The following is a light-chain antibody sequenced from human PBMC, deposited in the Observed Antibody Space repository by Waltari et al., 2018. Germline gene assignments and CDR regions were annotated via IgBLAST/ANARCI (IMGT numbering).Light chain of an antibody. CDR1: QSVRGS. V-gene: IGKV3-20*01. CDR2: GAS. J-gene: IGKJ1*01. Sequence: DIVLTQCPGTLSLYPRERAGLSCRASQSVRGSLSWYQQKAGQAPRLLIYGASSRATVIPDRFSGSGSGTDFSLTISRLEPEDFAVYYCQHYVRLPATFGQGTKVEIK. CDR3: QHYVRLPAT.